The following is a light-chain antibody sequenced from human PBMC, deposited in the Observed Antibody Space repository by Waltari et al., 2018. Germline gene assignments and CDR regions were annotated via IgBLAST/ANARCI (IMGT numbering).Light chain of an antibody. CDR3: AVWDTSLSSYI. Sequence: QSVLTQPPSASGAPGQTITLSCSGSSPNIGNTEVYWYQQLPETAPKLLTFDRNQRPSGVPDRFSGSKSGTSASLAISGLRSEDESDYYCAVWDTSLSSYIFGAGTRLTVL. V-gene: IGLV1-47*02. CDR1: SPNIGNTE. J-gene: IGLJ1*01. CDR2: DRN.